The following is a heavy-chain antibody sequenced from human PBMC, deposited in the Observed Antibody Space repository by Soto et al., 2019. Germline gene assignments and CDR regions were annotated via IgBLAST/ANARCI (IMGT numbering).Heavy chain of an antibody. CDR1: GRSFSGYY. CDR3: ARRWGDYFVN. Sequence: PSETLSLTCAVYGRSFSGYYWSWIRQPPGKGLEWIGEINHSGSTNYNPSLKSRVTISVDTSQNQFSLKLSSVTAADTAVYYCARRWGDYFVNWGQGTPVTVSS. J-gene: IGHJ4*02. CDR2: INHSGST. D-gene: IGHD3-16*01. V-gene: IGHV4-34*01.